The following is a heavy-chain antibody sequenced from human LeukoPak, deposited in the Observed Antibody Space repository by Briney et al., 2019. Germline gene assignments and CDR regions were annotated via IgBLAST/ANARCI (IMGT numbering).Heavy chain of an antibody. J-gene: IGHJ4*02. CDR3: AKGRLPIDY. D-gene: IGHD6-25*01. Sequence: PGGSLRLSCAASGFTFTTYAMSWVRQAPGKWLEWVSTINENGGATYYPDSVKGRFTISRDNSKNTLFLQMNSLRAEDTALYYCAKGRLPIDYWGQGTLVTVSS. CDR1: GFTFTTYA. CDR2: INENGGAT. V-gene: IGHV3-23*01.